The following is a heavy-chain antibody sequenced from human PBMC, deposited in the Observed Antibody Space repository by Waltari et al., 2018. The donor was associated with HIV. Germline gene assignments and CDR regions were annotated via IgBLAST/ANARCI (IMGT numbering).Heavy chain of an antibody. CDR1: GFKFSNYG. CDR2: IWYDGRNK. Sequence: QVKLVESGGGVVQPGESVRLACAASGFKFSNYGMHWVRQAPGKGLEWVAIIWYDGRNKFYADSVKGRFTISRDNSRNTVYLQMDSVRVDDTAVYYCASGYGGRNFDFWGPGTPVSVSS. CDR3: ASGYGGRNFDF. J-gene: IGHJ4*02. D-gene: IGHD5-18*01. V-gene: IGHV3-33*01.